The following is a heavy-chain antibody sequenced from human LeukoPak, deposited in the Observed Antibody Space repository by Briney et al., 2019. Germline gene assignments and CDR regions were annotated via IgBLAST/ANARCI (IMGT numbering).Heavy chain of an antibody. CDR2: INPSGGST. D-gene: IGHD1-7*01. CDR3: ARDSPRYNWNYLFDY. V-gene: IGHV1-46*01. CDR1: GYTFTSYY. Sequence: EASVKVSCKASGYTFTSYYMHWVRQAPGQGLEWMGIINPSGGSTSYAQKFQGRVTMTRDMSTSTVYIELSSLRSEDTAVYYCARDSPRYNWNYLFDYWGQGTLVTVSS. J-gene: IGHJ4*02.